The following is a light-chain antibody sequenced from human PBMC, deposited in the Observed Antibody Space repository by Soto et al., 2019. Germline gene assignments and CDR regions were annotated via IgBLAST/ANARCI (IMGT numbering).Light chain of an antibody. Sequence: QSVLTQPASVSGSPGQSITISCTGTSSHVGGYNYVSWYQQHPGKAPKLMIYDVTNRPSGVSNRFSGSKSGNTASLTISELQTEDEADYYCSSYTSSSTPYVFGTGTKVTVL. CDR2: DVT. CDR1: SSHVGGYNY. CDR3: SSYTSSSTPYV. V-gene: IGLV2-14*01. J-gene: IGLJ1*01.